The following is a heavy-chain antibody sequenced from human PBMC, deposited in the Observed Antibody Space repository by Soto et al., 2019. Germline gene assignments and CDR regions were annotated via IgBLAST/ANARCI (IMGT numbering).Heavy chain of an antibody. Sequence: QVQLQQWGAGLLKPSETLSLTCAVYGGSFSGYYWSWIRQPPGKGLEWIGEINHSGSTNYNPSLKSRVTITVDTSKNQFSRRRSSVTAADTAVYYCARAGARSSNSLYWFDPWGQGTLVTVSS. D-gene: IGHD1-1*01. CDR2: INHSGST. V-gene: IGHV4-34*01. CDR1: GGSFSGYY. CDR3: ARAGARSSNSLYWFDP. J-gene: IGHJ5*02.